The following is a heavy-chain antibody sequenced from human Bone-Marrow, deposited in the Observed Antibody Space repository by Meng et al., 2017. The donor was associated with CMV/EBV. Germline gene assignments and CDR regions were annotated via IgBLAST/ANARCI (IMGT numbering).Heavy chain of an antibody. Sequence: ASVKVSCKASGYTFTGYYMHWVRQAPGQGLEWMGWINANGGNTNYAQKFQGRVTMTRDKSINTAYMELSNLRSNDTAVYFCARGLGRKALKDAFDFWGRGTVVTCSS. CDR2: INANGGNT. V-gene: IGHV1-2*02. J-gene: IGHJ3*01. CDR3: ARGLGRKALKDAFDF. CDR1: GYTFTGYY. D-gene: IGHD3-16*01.